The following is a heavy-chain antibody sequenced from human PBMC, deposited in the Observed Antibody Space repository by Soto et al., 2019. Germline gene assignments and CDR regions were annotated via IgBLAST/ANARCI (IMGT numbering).Heavy chain of an antibody. CDR3: ARGRLAVANMDY. CDR1: GGSFSGYY. D-gene: IGHD6-19*01. J-gene: IGHJ4*02. Sequence: QVQLQQWGAGLLKPSETLSLTCAVYGGSFSGYYWSWIRQPPGKGLEWIGEINHSGSTNYNPSLKSRVTISVDTSKNQFSLKLSSVTAADTAVYYCARGRLAVANMDYWGQGTLVTVSS. CDR2: INHSGST. V-gene: IGHV4-34*01.